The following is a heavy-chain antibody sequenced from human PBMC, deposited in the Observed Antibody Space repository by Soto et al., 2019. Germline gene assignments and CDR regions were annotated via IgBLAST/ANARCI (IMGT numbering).Heavy chain of an antibody. CDR2: ISSISTYI. CDR3: AKTGVDTAVARRGDYFYGMDV. D-gene: IGHD5-18*01. V-gene: IGHV3-21*01. J-gene: IGHJ6*02. Sequence: EVQLVESGGGLVKPGGSLRLSCEASGFTFSSYAMNWVRQAPGKGLVWVSFISSISTYIYHADSVKGRFSISRDNAKNLLYLQMTSLRADNTAVYYCAKTGVDTAVARRGDYFYGMDVWGQGTTVSVFS. CDR1: GFTFSSYA.